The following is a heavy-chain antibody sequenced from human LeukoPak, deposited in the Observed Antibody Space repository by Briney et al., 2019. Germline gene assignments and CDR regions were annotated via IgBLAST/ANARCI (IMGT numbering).Heavy chain of an antibody. Sequence: SQTLSLTCTVSGGSISSGGYYWSWIRQHPGKGLEWIGYIYYSGSTYYNPSLKSRVTISVDTSENQFSLKLSSVTAADTAVYYCARDRYCSSTSCYDYYYYGMDVWGKGTTVTVSS. V-gene: IGHV4-31*03. J-gene: IGHJ6*04. D-gene: IGHD2-2*01. CDR3: ARDRYCSSTSCYDYYYYGMDV. CDR2: IYYSGST. CDR1: GGSISSGGYY.